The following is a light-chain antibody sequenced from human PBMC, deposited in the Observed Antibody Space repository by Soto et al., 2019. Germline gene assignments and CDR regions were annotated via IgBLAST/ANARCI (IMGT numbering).Light chain of an antibody. V-gene: IGLV1-40*01. CDR1: SSNIGAGYD. CDR2: GNS. CDR3: QSYDSSLRGGV. Sequence: QAVVTQPPSVSGAPGQRVTISCTGSSSNIGAGYDVHWYQQLPGTAPKLLIYGNSNRPSGVPDRFSGSKSGTSASLAITGLQAEDEADYYCQSYDSSLRGGVFGGGTKLTAL. J-gene: IGLJ3*02.